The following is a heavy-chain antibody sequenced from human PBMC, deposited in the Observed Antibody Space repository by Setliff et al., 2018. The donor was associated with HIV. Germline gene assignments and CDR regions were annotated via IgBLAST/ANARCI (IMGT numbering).Heavy chain of an antibody. V-gene: IGHV4-59*11. CDR3: AREGQWLA. CDR2: IYYSGST. D-gene: IGHD6-19*01. J-gene: IGHJ5*02. Sequence: LETLSLTCTVSGGSISSHYWSWIRQPPGKGLEWIGSIYYSGSTNYNPSLKSRVTITRDTAASTVYMELSSLKSEDTAVYYCAREGQWLAWGQGTLVTVSS. CDR1: GGSISSHY.